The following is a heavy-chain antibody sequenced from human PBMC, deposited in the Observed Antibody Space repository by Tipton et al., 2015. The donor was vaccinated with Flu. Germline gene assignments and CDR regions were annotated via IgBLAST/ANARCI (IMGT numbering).Heavy chain of an antibody. CDR3: ARAGNNYYGMDV. CDR1: GFTVSSNY. D-gene: IGHD1/OR15-1a*01. Sequence: SLRLSCAASGFTVSSNYMTWVRQAPGKGLEWVSVIYIGGSIYYADSVKGRFTISRDKSKNTVYLQMNSLRAEDTAVYYCARAGNNYYGMDVWGQGTTVTVPS. CDR2: IYIGGSI. J-gene: IGHJ6*02. V-gene: IGHV3-53*01.